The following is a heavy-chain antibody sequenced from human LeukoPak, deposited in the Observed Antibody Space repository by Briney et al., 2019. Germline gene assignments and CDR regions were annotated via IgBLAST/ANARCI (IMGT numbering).Heavy chain of an antibody. V-gene: IGHV1-8*01. CDR2: MNPNSGNT. D-gene: IGHD6-6*01. Sequence: ASVKVSCKASGYTFTSYDINWVRQATGQGLEWMGWMNPNSGNTGYAQKFRGRVTMTRNTSISTAYMELSSLRSEDTAVYYCARELSIRIAVRPGQSDWFDPWGQGTLVTVSP. J-gene: IGHJ5*02. CDR1: GYTFTSYD. CDR3: ARELSIRIAVRPGQSDWFDP.